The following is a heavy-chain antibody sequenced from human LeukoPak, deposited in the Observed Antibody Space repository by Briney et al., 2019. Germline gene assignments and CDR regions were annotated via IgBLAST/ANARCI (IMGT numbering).Heavy chain of an antibody. Sequence: SVKVSCKASGGTFSSYAISWVRQAPGQGLEWMGRIIPILGRANYAQKFQGRVTITADKSTSTAYMELSSLRSEDTAVYYCGRGGAYGGNSYVDYWGQGTLVTVSS. CDR3: GRGGAYGGNSYVDY. CDR1: GGTFSSYA. CDR2: IIPILGRA. V-gene: IGHV1-69*04. J-gene: IGHJ4*02. D-gene: IGHD4-23*01.